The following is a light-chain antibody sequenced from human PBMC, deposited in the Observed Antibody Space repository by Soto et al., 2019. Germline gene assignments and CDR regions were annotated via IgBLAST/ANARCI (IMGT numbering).Light chain of an antibody. Sequence: IQMTQSPFTLSASVGDRASSTCRASHSISMWLAWYQQRPGKAPSLLITDASKLESGVPPRFNGSRSETEFTLTIRNLQPDDFATYYCQQYNSFPWTFGLGTKVDIK. V-gene: IGKV1-5*01. CDR2: DAS. CDR1: HSISMW. CDR3: QQYNSFPWT. J-gene: IGKJ1*01.